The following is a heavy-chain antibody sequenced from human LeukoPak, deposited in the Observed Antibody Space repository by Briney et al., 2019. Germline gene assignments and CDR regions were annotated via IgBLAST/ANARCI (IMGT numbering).Heavy chain of an antibody. J-gene: IGHJ5*02. CDR1: GFTFSSYE. CDR2: ISSSGGTM. Sequence: GGSLRLSCAASGFTFSSYEVNWVRQAPGEGLEWVSYISSSGGTMYYADSVKGRFTISRDNAKNSLFLQMNSLRAEDTAVYYCARVDVTYWFDPWGQGTLVTVSS. D-gene: IGHD2/OR15-2a*01. CDR3: ARVDVTYWFDP. V-gene: IGHV3-48*03.